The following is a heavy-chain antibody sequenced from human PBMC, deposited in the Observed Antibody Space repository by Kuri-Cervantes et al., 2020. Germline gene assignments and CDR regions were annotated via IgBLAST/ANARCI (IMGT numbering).Heavy chain of an antibody. J-gene: IGHJ6*02. V-gene: IGHV3-33*01. Sequence: LSLTCAASGFTFSSYGMHWVRQAPGKGLEWVAVIWYDGSNKYYADSVKGRFTISRDNSKNTLYLQMNSLRAEDTAVYYCARDPSGALAAAGLVYYYYYGMDVWGQGTTVTVSS. D-gene: IGHD6-13*01. CDR1: GFTFSSYG. CDR2: IWYDGSNK. CDR3: ARDPSGALAAAGLVYYYYYGMDV.